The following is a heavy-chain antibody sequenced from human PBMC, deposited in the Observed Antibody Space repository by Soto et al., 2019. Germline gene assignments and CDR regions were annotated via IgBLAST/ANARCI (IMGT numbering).Heavy chain of an antibody. CDR3: ARDVGVAGHFDY. D-gene: IGHD6-19*01. V-gene: IGHV4-31*03. J-gene: IGHJ4*02. Sequence: SETLSLTCTVSGGSISSGGYYWSWIRQHPGEGLEWIGYIYYSGSTYYNPSLKSRVTISVDTSKNQFSLKLSTVTAADTAVYYCARDVGVAGHFDYWGQGTLVTVSS. CDR1: GGSISSGGYY. CDR2: IYYSGST.